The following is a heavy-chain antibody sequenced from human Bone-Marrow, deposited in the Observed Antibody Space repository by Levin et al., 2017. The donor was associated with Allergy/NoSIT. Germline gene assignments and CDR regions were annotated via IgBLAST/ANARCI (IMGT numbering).Heavy chain of an antibody. D-gene: IGHD4-23*01. V-gene: IGHV2-5*02. J-gene: IGHJ4*02. CDR1: GFSLSTSGVG. CDR2: IYWDDEK. Sequence: ESGPTLVKPTQTLALTCTFSGFSLSTSGVGVGWIRQPPGKALEWLALIYWDDEKRYSPSLKSRLTITKDTSKNQVVLTMTNMDPVDTATYYCAHREAPITAGGLDYWGQGTLVTVSS. CDR3: AHREAPITAGGLDY.